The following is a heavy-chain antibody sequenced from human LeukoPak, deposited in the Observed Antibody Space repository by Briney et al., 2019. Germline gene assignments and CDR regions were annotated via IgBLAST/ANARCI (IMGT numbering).Heavy chain of an antibody. D-gene: IGHD2-2*01. V-gene: IGHV1-2*02. CDR1: GYTFTGYY. CDR2: INPKSGGT. J-gene: IGHJ4*02. CDR3: ARGGGYIVVVPAAIDHFDY. Sequence: ASVKVSCKASGYTFTGYYMHWVRQAPGQGLEWMGWINPKSGGTNYAKKFQGRVTMTRDTSISTAYMELSRLRSVYTAVYSCARGGGYIVVVPAAIDHFDYWGQGTLVTVSS.